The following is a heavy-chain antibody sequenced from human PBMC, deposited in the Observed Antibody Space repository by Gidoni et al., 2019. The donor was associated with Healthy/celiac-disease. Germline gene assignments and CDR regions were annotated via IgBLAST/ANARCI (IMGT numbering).Heavy chain of an antibody. D-gene: IGHD6-19*01. CDR3: ARGQTTPEGSSGWPEPIDY. CDR1: GGSISSSNW. V-gene: IGHV4-4*02. CDR2: IYHSGSN. J-gene: IGHJ4*02. Sequence: QVQLQESGPGLVKPSGTLSLTCAVSGGSISSSNWWSWVRQPPGKGLEWIGEIYHSGSNNYNPSLKSRVTISVDKSKNQFSLKLSSVTAADTAVYYCARGQTTPEGSSGWPEPIDYWGQGTLVTVSS.